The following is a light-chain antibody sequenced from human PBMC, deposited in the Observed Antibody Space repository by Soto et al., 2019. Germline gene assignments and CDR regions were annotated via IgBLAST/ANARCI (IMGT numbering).Light chain of an antibody. J-gene: IGKJ1*01. CDR2: GAS. V-gene: IGKV3-20*01. Sequence: EIVFTQSPATRSLSPGERATLSCRASQSVGYNLAWYQQKPGQAPRLLIYGASNRATGTPDRFSGSGSGTDFTLTISRLEPEDFAVYYCQQYGSSGTFGQGTKVDIK. CDR1: QSVGYN. CDR3: QQYGSSGT.